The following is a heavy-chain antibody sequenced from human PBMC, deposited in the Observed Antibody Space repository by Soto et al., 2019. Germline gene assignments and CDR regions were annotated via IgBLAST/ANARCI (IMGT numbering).Heavy chain of an antibody. V-gene: IGHV1-69*01. CDR3: ALTRSGLYYFDY. Sequence: QVQLVQSGAEVKKPGSSVKVSCKASGGTFSSYAISWVRQAPGQGLEWMGGIIPIFGTANYAQKFQGRVTITADESTSTAYMELSSMRAEDTAVYYCALTRSGLYYFDYWGQGTLVTVSS. CDR1: GGTFSSYA. CDR2: IIPIFGTA. J-gene: IGHJ4*02. D-gene: IGHD3-3*01.